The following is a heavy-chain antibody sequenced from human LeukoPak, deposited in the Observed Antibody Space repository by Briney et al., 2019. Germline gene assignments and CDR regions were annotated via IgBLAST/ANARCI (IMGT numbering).Heavy chain of an antibody. CDR2: ISGNGGST. V-gene: IGHV3-23*01. CDR3: AKRLEGSGSYYFDY. D-gene: IGHD3-10*01. Sequence: GGSLRLSCAASGFTFSSYAMSWVRQAPGKGLEWVSGISGNGGSTYYTDSVKGRFTISRDNSKNTLYLQMNSLRAEDTAVYYCAKRLEGSGSYYFDYWGQGTLVTVSS. J-gene: IGHJ4*02. CDR1: GFTFSSYA.